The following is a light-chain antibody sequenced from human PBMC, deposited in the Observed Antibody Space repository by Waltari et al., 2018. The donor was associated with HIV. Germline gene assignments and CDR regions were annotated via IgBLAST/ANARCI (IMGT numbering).Light chain of an antibody. CDR1: SSNVGSDDL. Sequence: QSALTQPASVSGSPGQSITISCTGTSSNVGSDDLVSWYQQHPGEAPKLIIYEVTKRPSGFSNCFSGSKSGNTASLTISGLQAEDEADYYCCSCPRSGIRYVFGTGTKVTVL. V-gene: IGLV2-23*02. J-gene: IGLJ1*01. CDR3: CSCPRSGIRYV. CDR2: EVT.